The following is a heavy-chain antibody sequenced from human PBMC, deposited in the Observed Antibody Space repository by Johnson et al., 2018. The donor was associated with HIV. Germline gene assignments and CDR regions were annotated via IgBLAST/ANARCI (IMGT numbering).Heavy chain of an antibody. CDR3: ARVRTAAGLDAFDS. Sequence: VQLVESGGRVVRPGGSLRLSCAASGFTFEDYGMSWVREAPGKGLEWVSGINWNGGSTGYVDSVKGRFTISRDNAKNSLYLQMNSLRAEDTALYYCARVRTAAGLDAFDSWGQGTMVTVSS. J-gene: IGHJ3*02. CDR2: INWNGGST. D-gene: IGHD6-13*01. CDR1: GFTFEDYG. V-gene: IGHV3-20*04.